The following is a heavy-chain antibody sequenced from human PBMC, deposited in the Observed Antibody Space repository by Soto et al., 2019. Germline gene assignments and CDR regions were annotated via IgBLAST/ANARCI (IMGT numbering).Heavy chain of an antibody. Sequence: SVKVSCKASGGTFSSYAISWVRQAPGQGLEWMGGIIPIFGTANYAQKFQGRVTITADESTSTAYMELSSLRSEDTAVYYCARAYNWNYVSYYYDSSGSLGYWGQGTLVTVSS. CDR1: GGTFSSYA. V-gene: IGHV1-69*13. CDR3: ARAYNWNYVSYYYDSSGSLGY. J-gene: IGHJ4*02. CDR2: IIPIFGTA. D-gene: IGHD3-22*01.